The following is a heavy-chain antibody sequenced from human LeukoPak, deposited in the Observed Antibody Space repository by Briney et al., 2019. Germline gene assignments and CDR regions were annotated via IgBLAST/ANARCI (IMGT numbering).Heavy chain of an antibody. D-gene: IGHD3-10*02. J-gene: IGHJ3*01. V-gene: IGHV3-23*01. CDR1: GFVFDTYA. CDR3: AKDLFGDWTALHV. CDR2: ISGSGVTT. Sequence: PGGSLRLSCAASGFVFDTYAMNWVRQAPGKGLEWVSLISGSGVTTDYSDSVKWRFTISRDNSKNTLSLQMNTLRADDTAVYWCAKDLFGDWTALHVWGRGTVVTVSS.